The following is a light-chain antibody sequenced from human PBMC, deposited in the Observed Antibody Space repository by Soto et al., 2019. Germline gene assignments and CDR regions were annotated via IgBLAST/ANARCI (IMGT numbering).Light chain of an antibody. CDR1: SSDVGGYNY. CDR2: EVS. V-gene: IGLV2-8*01. CDR3: SSYSGSSNFYV. Sequence: QSALTQPPSASGSPGQSVTISCTGTSSDVGGYNYVSWYLQHPGKAPKLMIYEVSKRPSGVPDRFSGSKSGNTASLTVSGLQAEDEADYYCSSYSGSSNFYVFGTGTKVTVL. J-gene: IGLJ1*01.